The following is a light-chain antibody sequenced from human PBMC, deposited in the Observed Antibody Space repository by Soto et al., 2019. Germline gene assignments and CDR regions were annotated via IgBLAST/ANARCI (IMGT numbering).Light chain of an antibody. V-gene: IGKV1-39*01. CDR1: QSISSY. J-gene: IGKJ2*01. CDR3: QHYCSSPPYA. CDR2: AAS. Sequence: DIQMTQSPSPLSASVGDRVTITCRASQSISSYLNWYQQKPGKAPKLLIYAASSLQSGVPSRFSGRGSGTDFTLTISSLQPEDFAVYYCQHYCSSPPYAFGQGTKLKIK.